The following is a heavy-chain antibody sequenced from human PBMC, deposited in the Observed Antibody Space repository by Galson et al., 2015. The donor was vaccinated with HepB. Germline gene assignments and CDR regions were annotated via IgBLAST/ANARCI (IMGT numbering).Heavy chain of an antibody. CDR2: ISYDGGNK. J-gene: IGHJ6*02. Sequence: SLRLSCAASGFSFSNFAFHWVRQAPGKGLEWVAIISYDGGNKYYADSVKGRFTISRDNSKNTVYLQMNSLRVEDTAVYYCARDLFDQQSVPLGGHFYSGMDVWGQGTTVIVSS. D-gene: IGHD6-13*01. CDR3: ARDLFDQQSVPLGGHFYSGMDV. CDR1: GFSFSNFA. V-gene: IGHV3-30*04.